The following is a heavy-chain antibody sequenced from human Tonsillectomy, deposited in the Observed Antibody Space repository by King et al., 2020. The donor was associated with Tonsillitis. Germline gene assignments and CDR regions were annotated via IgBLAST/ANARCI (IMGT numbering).Heavy chain of an antibody. CDR3: ARGDVGSSVTSLDS. Sequence: EVHLVESGGDLVQPGGSLRLSCAASGFTFSSYSMNWVRQAPGKGLEWVSYISSSISTIYYADSVKGRFTISRDNAKNSLYLQMNSLRAEDTAGYYCARGDVGSSVTSLDSWGQGTLVTVSS. V-gene: IGHV3-48*01. D-gene: IGHD2-21*02. J-gene: IGHJ4*02. CDR1: GFTFSSYS. CDR2: ISSSISTI.